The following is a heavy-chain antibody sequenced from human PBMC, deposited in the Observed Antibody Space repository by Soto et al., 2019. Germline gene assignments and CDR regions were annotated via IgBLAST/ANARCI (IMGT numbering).Heavy chain of an antibody. D-gene: IGHD3-22*01. CDR1: GFSVSNTY. V-gene: IGHV3-53*01. CDR2: IYTSGST. J-gene: IGHJ4*02. Sequence: AGGSLRLSCAASGFSVSNTYMNWVRQAPGKGLEWISVIYTSGSTDYADSVKGRFTISRDNSKNTLFLQMNSLGTEDTALYYCAKDRSGYYYHSSDAPHWGQGTLVTVSS. CDR3: AKDRSGYYYHSSDAPH.